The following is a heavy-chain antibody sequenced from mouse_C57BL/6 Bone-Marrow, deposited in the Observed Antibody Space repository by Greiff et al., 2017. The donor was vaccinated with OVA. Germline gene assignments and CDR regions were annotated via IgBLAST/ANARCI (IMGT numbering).Heavy chain of an antibody. D-gene: IGHD1-1*01. CDR3: ARPTVVADYAMDY. Sequence: EVQLQESGGGLVQPGGSLKLSCAASGFTFSDYYMYWVRQTPEKRLEWVAYISNGGGSTYYPDTVKGRFTISRDNAKNTLYLQMSRLKSEDTAMYYCARPTVVADYAMDYWGQGTSVTVSS. V-gene: IGHV5-12*01. CDR1: GFTFSDYY. J-gene: IGHJ4*01. CDR2: ISNGGGST.